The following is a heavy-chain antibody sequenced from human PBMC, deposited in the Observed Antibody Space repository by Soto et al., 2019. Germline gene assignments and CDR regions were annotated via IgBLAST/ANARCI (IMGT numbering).Heavy chain of an antibody. CDR1: GLSFNDYA. J-gene: IGHJ4*02. CDR2: ISSNGVST. Sequence: GSLRLSCSASGLSFNDYAMHWVRQAAGKVLKYVSSISSNGVSTYYADSVKGRFTVSRDNSKNTLYLQMNSLRVEDTAVYYCVKDRFVNYWGQGALVTVSS. D-gene: IGHD3-3*01. V-gene: IGHV3-64D*06. CDR3: VKDRFVNY.